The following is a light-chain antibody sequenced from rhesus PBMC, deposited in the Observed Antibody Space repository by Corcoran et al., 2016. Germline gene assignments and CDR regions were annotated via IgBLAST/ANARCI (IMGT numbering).Light chain of an antibody. J-gene: IGKJ1*01. CDR1: QGISSW. CDR3: QQYNSAPPT. CDR2: KAS. Sequence: DIQMTQSPSSLSPSVGDRVTITCRASQGISSWLVWYQQKPGKAPKLLIYKASSLQSGVPSRLSGSGSGTYFTLTISSLHPEDFATYNCQQYNSAPPTFGQGTKVEIK. V-gene: IGKV1-21*01.